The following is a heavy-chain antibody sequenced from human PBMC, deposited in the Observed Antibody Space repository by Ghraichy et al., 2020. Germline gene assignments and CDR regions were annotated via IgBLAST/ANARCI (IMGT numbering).Heavy chain of an antibody. CDR2: IKQDGSEK. J-gene: IGHJ4*02. CDR1: GFTFSSYW. Sequence: GGSLRLSCAASGFTFSSYWMSWVRQAPGKGLEWVANIKQDGSEKYYVDSVKGRFTISRDNAKNPLYLQMNSLRAEDTAMYYCASERWKQHNFDYWGQGTLVTVSS. V-gene: IGHV3-7*01. D-gene: IGHD5-24*01. CDR3: ASERWKQHNFDY.